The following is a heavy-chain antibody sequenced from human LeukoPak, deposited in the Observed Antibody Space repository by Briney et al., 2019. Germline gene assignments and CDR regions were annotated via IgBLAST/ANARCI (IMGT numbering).Heavy chain of an antibody. CDR3: ARVPSSGGSGSFDY. D-gene: IGHD3-10*01. Sequence: GASVMVSCKASGYTFTSYGISWVRQAPGQGLEWMGWISAYNGNTNYAQKLQGRVTMTTDTSTSTAYMELRSLRSDDTAVYYCARVPSSGGSGSFDYWGQGTLVTVSS. J-gene: IGHJ4*02. CDR2: ISAYNGNT. CDR1: GYTFTSYG. V-gene: IGHV1-18*01.